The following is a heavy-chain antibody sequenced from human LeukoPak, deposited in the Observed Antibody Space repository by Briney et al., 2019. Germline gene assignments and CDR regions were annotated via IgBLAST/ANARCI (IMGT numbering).Heavy chain of an antibody. D-gene: IGHD1-26*01. Sequence: SETLSLTGTVSRGSISPDHCAWIRQPPGKGLEWIGYIFYTGRARYNPSLESRVTLTVDMSKNQVSLKLSSVTAADTAIYYCARLVDGIYTRLDSWGQGTLVTVSS. CDR1: RGSISPDH. CDR2: IFYTGRA. J-gene: IGHJ4*02. CDR3: ARLVDGIYTRLDS. V-gene: IGHV4-59*08.